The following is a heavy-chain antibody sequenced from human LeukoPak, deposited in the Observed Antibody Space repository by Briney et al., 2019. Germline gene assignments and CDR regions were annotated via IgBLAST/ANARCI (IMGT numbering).Heavy chain of an antibody. CDR3: ARVRGGSGRSYAADAFDI. Sequence: GGSLRLSCAASGFTFSHYWMHWVRQAPGKGLVWASRIYNDGSSTSYADSVKGRFTISRDNAKSTLYLQMNSPRAEDTAVYYCARVRGGSGRSYAADAFDIWGQGTMVTVSS. J-gene: IGHJ3*02. CDR1: GFTFSHYW. D-gene: IGHD1-26*01. CDR2: IYNDGSST. V-gene: IGHV3-74*01.